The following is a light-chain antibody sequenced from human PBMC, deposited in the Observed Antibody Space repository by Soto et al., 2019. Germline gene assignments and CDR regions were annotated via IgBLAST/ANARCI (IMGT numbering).Light chain of an antibody. Sequence: QSVLTQPPSGSAAPGQKVTMSCSGSSSNIGEYYVSWHQQLPGTAPKLLIYENDKRPSGIPDRFSGSKSGTSATLDITGLQTLYEADYSSATWNNTLTPFVFRTGTKDTV. CDR2: END. V-gene: IGLV1-51*02. J-gene: IGLJ1*01. CDR1: SSNIGEYY. CDR3: ATWNNTLTPFV.